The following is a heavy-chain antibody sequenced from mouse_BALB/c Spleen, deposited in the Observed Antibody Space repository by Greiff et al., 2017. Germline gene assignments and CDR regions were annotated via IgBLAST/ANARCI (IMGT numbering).Heavy chain of an antibody. Sequence: QVQLKESGPELVKPGASVKISCKASGYAFSSSWMNWVKQRPGQGLEWIGRIYPGDGDTNYNGKFKGKATLTADKSSSTAYMQLSSLTSVDSAVYFCARLDYGDFAYWGQGTLVTVSA. CDR1: GYAFSSSW. V-gene: IGHV1-82*01. J-gene: IGHJ3*01. CDR2: IYPGDGDT. D-gene: IGHD1-1*01. CDR3: ARLDYGDFAY.